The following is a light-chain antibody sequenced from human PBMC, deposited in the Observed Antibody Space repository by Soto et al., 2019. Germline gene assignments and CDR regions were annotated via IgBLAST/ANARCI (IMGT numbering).Light chain of an antibody. V-gene: IGLV2-14*01. Sequence: QSVLTQPASVSGSPGQSITISCTGTSGDIGSYNRVSWYQQHPGKAPKLIIYEVTDRLSGVSNRFSGSKSGNTASLTISGLQAEDEAEYYCSSYTNINTRACVFGTGTKVTV. CDR3: SSYTNINTRACV. J-gene: IGLJ1*01. CDR2: EVT. CDR1: SGDIGSYNR.